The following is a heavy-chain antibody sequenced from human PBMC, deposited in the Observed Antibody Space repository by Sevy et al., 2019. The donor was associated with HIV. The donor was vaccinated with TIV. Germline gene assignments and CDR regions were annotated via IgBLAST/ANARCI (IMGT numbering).Heavy chain of an antibody. Sequence: GGSLRLSCAASGFTXTNYGMHWVRQAPGKGLEWVSGISNSGANTYYADSVRGRFTVSRDNSKNTVYLQLNSLRAEDTAIYYCAKEWTLXXDWXGXXXYWGXXTLVTVSS. D-gene: IGHD3-9*01. CDR1: GFTXTNYG. CDR2: ISNSGANT. CDR3: AKEWTLXXDWXGXXXY. J-gene: IGHJ4*02. V-gene: IGHV3-23*01.